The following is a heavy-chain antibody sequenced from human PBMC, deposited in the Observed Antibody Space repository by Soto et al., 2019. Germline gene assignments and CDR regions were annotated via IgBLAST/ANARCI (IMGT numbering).Heavy chain of an antibody. CDR1: GGSISSYY. CDR2: IYYSGST. Sequence: SETLSLTCTVSGGSISSYYWSWIRQPPGKGLEWIGYIYYSGSTNYNPSIKSRVTISVDTSKNQFSLKLSSVTAADTAVYYCARTRVVVPAAIDGVGYYYYYYGMDVWGQGTTVTVSS. V-gene: IGHV4-59*01. J-gene: IGHJ6*02. D-gene: IGHD2-2*02. CDR3: ARTRVVVPAAIDGVGYYYYYYGMDV.